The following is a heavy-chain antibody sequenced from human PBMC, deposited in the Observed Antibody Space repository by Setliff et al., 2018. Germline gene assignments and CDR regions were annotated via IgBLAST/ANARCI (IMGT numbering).Heavy chain of an antibody. CDR2: ISPYNGYI. CDR1: GYTFSTYG. V-gene: IGHV1-18*01. J-gene: IGHJ5*02. D-gene: IGHD2-2*01. Sequence: GASVKVSCKASGYTFSTYGIAWVRQAPGQGLEWMGWISPYNGYIIYAHKFQGRVTMTTDTSTNTAYMELRSLTSDDTAIYYCVRDRHSFVVPPEEAWFDPWGQGTLVTVSS. CDR3: VRDRHSFVVPPEEAWFDP.